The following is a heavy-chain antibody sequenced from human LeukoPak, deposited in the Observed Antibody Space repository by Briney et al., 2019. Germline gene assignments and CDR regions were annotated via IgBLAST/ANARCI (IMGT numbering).Heavy chain of an antibody. V-gene: IGHV3-53*01. D-gene: IGHD2-21*02. J-gene: IGHJ1*01. Sequence: GGSLRLSCAASGFTVSSKYMGWVRQAPGRGLEWVSVIYTAGSTYYTDSVKGRFTTSRDNSANTLSLQMNSLRAEDTAMYYCTRGEADVTAPHSWGQGTLVTVSS. CDR2: IYTAGST. CDR3: TRGEADVTAPHS. CDR1: GFTVSSKY.